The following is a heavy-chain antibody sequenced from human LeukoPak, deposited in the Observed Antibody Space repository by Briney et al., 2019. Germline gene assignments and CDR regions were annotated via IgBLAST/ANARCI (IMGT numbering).Heavy chain of an antibody. Sequence: SETLSLTCTVSGGSISSYYWSWIRQPPGKGLEWIGYIYYSGSTNYNPSLKSRVTISVDTSKNQFSLKLSSVTAADTAVYYCARGDVGYYDFWSGYPRAFDYWGQRTLVTVSS. J-gene: IGHJ4*02. CDR3: ARGDVGYYDFWSGYPRAFDY. V-gene: IGHV4-59*01. D-gene: IGHD3-3*01. CDR1: GGSISSYY. CDR2: IYYSGST.